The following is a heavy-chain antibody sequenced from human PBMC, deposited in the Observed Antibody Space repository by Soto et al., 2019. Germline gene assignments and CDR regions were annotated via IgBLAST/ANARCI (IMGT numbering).Heavy chain of an antibody. J-gene: IGHJ3*02. Sequence: GGSLRLSFAASGFTFSSYAMGWVRQAPGKGLEWVSAISGSGGSTYYADSVKGRFTISRDNSKNTLYLQMNSLRAEDTAVYYCAKLGAPYCTNGVCYGGDAFDIWGQGTMVTVSS. CDR2: ISGSGGST. CDR3: AKLGAPYCTNGVCYGGDAFDI. CDR1: GFTFSSYA. D-gene: IGHD2-8*01. V-gene: IGHV3-23*01.